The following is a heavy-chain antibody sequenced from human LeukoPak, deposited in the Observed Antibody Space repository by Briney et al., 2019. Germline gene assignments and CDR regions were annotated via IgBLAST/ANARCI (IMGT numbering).Heavy chain of an antibody. J-gene: IGHJ4*02. CDR3: APEGSGYYIDY. Sequence: SVKVSCKASGGTFSSYAISWVRQAPGQGLEWMGRIIPILGIANYAQKFQGRVTITADKSTSTAYMEPSSLRSEDTAAYYCAPEGSGYYIDYWGQGTLVTVSS. D-gene: IGHD3-22*01. V-gene: IGHV1-69*04. CDR2: IIPILGIA. CDR1: GGTFSSYA.